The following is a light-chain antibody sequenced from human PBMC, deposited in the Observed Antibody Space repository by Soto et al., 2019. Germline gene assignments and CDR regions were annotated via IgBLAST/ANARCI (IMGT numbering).Light chain of an antibody. V-gene: IGKV4-1*01. CDR1: QSGLYNSNNRSY. J-gene: IGKJ4*01. CDR3: HQYYSTPLT. CDR2: WAS. Sequence: DIVLTQSPDSLAVSLGEGAAINCKSSQSGLYNSNNRSYLAWFQQKPGQPPKLLIYWASNRESGVPGRFSGSGSGTDFTLSISSLQAGDVAVYYCHQYYSTPLTFGGGTKVEIK.